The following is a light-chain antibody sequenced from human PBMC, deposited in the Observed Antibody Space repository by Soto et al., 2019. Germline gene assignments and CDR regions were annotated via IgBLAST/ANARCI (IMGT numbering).Light chain of an antibody. CDR1: SSDVGGYNY. V-gene: IGLV2-14*01. CDR3: SSYTSSSAYV. J-gene: IGLJ1*01. Sequence: QSALTQPASVSGSPGQSITISCTGTSSDVGGYNYVSWYQQHPGKAPKLMIYDVSNRPSGVSNRFSGSKSGNTASLTISGLPAEDEGDYYCSSYTSSSAYVFGTGTKLTVL. CDR2: DVS.